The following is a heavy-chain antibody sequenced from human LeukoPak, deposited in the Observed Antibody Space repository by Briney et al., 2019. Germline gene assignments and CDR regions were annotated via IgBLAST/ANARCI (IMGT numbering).Heavy chain of an antibody. D-gene: IGHD1-26*01. J-gene: IGHJ4*02. Sequence: GGSLRLSCAASGFTFSNAWMSWVRQAPGKGLEWVGRIKSKTDGGTTDYAAPVKGRFTISRDDSKSIAYLQMNRLKTEDTAVYYCTRGDSGSYYGWVSYWGQGTLVTVSS. CDR1: GFTFSNAW. V-gene: IGHV3-15*01. CDR3: TRGDSGSYYGWVSY. CDR2: IKSKTDGGTT.